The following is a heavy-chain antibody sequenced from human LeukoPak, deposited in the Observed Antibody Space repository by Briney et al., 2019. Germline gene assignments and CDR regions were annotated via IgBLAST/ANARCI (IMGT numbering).Heavy chain of an antibody. CDR2: IRSKPQSYAT. Sequence: GGSLKLSCAASGFTFSDSAIHWVRQASGKGLEWVGRIRSKPQSYATAYDESLKGRFTISRDDSKNTAYLQMSSLKIEDTAVYYCTRVGPSTVVAYWGQGTQVTVSS. D-gene: IGHD1-26*01. CDR3: TRVGPSTVVAY. J-gene: IGHJ4*02. CDR1: GFTFSDSA. V-gene: IGHV3-73*01.